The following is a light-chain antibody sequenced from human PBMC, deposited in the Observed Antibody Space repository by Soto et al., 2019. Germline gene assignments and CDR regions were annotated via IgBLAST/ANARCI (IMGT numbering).Light chain of an antibody. CDR3: QQYNNWPLWT. V-gene: IGKV3-15*01. CDR2: GAS. CDR1: QSVSSN. Sequence: EIVMTQSPATLSVSPGERATLSCRASQSVSSNLAWYQQKPGQAPRLLIYGASTRATGIPARFSGSGSGTEFTLVIGSLQSEDFAVYCCQQYNNWPLWTFGQGTKVEIK. J-gene: IGKJ1*01.